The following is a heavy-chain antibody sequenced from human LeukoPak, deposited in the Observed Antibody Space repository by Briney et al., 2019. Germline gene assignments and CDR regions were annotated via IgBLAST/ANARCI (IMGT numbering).Heavy chain of an antibody. Sequence: PGGSLRLSCAASGFTVSSNSMIWVRQASGKGLEWVSLLSRSGTAYYADSVKGRFTISRDNSKNTLYLQMNSLRAEDTAVYYCARDLTFDYWGQGTLVTVSS. CDR1: GFTVSSNS. V-gene: IGHV3-53*01. J-gene: IGHJ4*02. CDR3: ARDLTFDY. D-gene: IGHD3-9*01. CDR2: LSRSGTA.